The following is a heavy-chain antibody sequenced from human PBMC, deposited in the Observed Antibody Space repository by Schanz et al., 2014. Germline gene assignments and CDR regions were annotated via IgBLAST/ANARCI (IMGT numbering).Heavy chain of an antibody. Sequence: QVQLVESGGGVVQPGRSLRLSCAAYGFTLSSYAMHWVRQAPGKGLEWVAVISYDGSNKYYADSVKGRFTISRDNAKNTLYLQMNSLRADDTAVYFCARAHGNNWYGKGLDYWGQGTQVTVS. CDR3: ARAHGNNWYGKGLDY. V-gene: IGHV3-30-3*01. J-gene: IGHJ4*02. D-gene: IGHD1-1*01. CDR2: ISYDGSNK. CDR1: GFTLSSYA.